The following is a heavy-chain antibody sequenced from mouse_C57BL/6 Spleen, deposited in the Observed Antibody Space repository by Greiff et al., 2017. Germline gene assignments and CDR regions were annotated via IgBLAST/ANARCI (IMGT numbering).Heavy chain of an antibody. Sequence: EVKLQESGPGLVKPSQSLSLTCSVTGYSITSGYYWNWIRQFPGNKLEWMGYISYDGSNNYNPSLKNRISITRDTSKNQFFLKLNSVTTEDTATYYCARGGDGYYGGVAYWGQGTLVTVSA. CDR2: ISYDGSN. V-gene: IGHV3-6*01. D-gene: IGHD2-3*01. J-gene: IGHJ3*01. CDR3: ARGGDGYYGGVAY. CDR1: GYSITSGYY.